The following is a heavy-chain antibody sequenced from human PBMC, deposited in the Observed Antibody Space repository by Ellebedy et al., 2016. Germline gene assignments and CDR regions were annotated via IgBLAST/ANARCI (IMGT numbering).Heavy chain of an antibody. Sequence: SETLSLXXSVSGVSIRSPDHFWTWIRLSPGRGLEWIGYMFYSGTTYYNPSLRRRVHMSADTSRDDFSLWMYSVTAADTAVYYCARGLGSGYDPPFIDYWGQGTLVTVSS. D-gene: IGHD5-12*01. CDR3: ARGLGSGYDPPFIDY. CDR2: MFYSGTT. J-gene: IGHJ4*02. V-gene: IGHV4-30-4*01. CDR1: GVSIRSPDHF.